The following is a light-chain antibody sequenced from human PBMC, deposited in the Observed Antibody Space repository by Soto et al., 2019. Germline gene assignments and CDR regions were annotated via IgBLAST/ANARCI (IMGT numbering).Light chain of an antibody. CDR1: SSDVGGYNY. CDR3: SSYTCSSTLSTDV. Sequence: QSALTQPASVSGSPGQSITISCTGTSSDVGGYNYVSWYQHHPGKAPKLMIYDVSNRPSGVSNRVSGSKSGNTASLIISGLQAEDEADYYCSSYTCSSTLSTDVFGTGTKVTVL. V-gene: IGLV2-14*03. J-gene: IGLJ1*01. CDR2: DVS.